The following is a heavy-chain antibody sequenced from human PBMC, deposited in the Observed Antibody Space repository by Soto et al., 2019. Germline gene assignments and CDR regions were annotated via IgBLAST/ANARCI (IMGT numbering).Heavy chain of an antibody. CDR3: AKGGSGSYSNAFDI. D-gene: IGHD3-10*01. J-gene: IGHJ3*02. CDR2: IYYDGST. CDR1: GASISSGTFY. V-gene: IGHV4-39*01. Sequence: PSETLSLTCTVSGASISSGTFYWGWIRQPPGKGLESIANIYYDGSTYYNPSLKSRVTISLDTSKNQFSLKLSSVTAADTAVYYCAKGGSGSYSNAFDIWGQGTMVTVSS.